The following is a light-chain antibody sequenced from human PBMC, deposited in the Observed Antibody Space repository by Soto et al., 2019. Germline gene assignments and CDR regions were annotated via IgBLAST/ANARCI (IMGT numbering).Light chain of an antibody. J-gene: IGKJ1*01. CDR1: QSISSW. CDR3: QRYNSYPWT. CDR2: KAS. Sequence: DIQMTQSPSTLSASVGDRVTITCRASQSISSWLAWYQQKPGKAPKLLIYKASSLESGVPSRFSGSGSGTEFTLTISSLQPDDFATCYFQRYNSYPWTFGQGTKEEIK. V-gene: IGKV1-5*03.